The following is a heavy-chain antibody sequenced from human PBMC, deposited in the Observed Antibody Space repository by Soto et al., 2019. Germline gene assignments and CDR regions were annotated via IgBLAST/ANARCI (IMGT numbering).Heavy chain of an antibody. CDR2: IRGFSPYT. J-gene: IGHJ4*02. D-gene: IGHD6-6*01. Sequence: GSLRLSCISSGFTFRTYTMNWVRQAPGKGLEWVSGIRGFSPYTFYAESVKGRFTISRDNAKNTLYLQMNSLRAEDTAVYYCAKEVAARGYFDYWGQGTLVTVSS. CDR1: GFTFRTYT. V-gene: IGHV3-21*04. CDR3: AKEVAARGYFDY.